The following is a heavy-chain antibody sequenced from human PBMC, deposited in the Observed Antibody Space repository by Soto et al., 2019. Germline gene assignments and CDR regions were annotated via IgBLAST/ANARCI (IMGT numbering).Heavy chain of an antibody. CDR2: ISGSGGST. Sequence: LSLTCAASGFTFSSYAMSWVRQAPGKGLEWVSAISGSGGSTYYADSVKGRFTISRDNSKNTLYLQMNSLRAEDTAVYYCAKEGYYYDSSGYYDDAFDIWGQGTMVTVSS. J-gene: IGHJ3*02. V-gene: IGHV3-23*01. CDR3: AKEGYYYDSSGYYDDAFDI. D-gene: IGHD3-22*01. CDR1: GFTFSSYA.